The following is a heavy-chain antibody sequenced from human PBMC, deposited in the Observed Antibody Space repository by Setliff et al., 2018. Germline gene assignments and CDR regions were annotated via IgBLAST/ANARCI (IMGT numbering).Heavy chain of an antibody. CDR3: AKDKDVRVDYFDY. D-gene: IGHD3-10*01. J-gene: IGHJ4*02. CDR2: VRFDGSYK. V-gene: IGHV3-30*02. CDR1: GFVFGTYG. Sequence: PGESLKISCAASGFVFGTYGMHWVRQAPGKGLDWVASVRFDGSYKVYADSVKGRFTISRDNSKSTLYLQMNSLRAEDTAIYYCAKDKDVRVDYFDYWGPGTLVTVSS.